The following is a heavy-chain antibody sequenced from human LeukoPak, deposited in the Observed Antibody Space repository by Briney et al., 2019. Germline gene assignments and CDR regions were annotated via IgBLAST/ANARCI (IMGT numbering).Heavy chain of an antibody. D-gene: IGHD2-15*01. CDR3: ARDQEVVVAAPSWFDP. CDR1: GYTFTSYG. V-gene: IGHV1-18*04. Sequence: ASVKVSCKASGYTFTSYGISWVRQAPGQGLEWMGWISAYNGNTNYAQKLQGRVTMTTDTSTSTAYMELRSLRSDDTAVYYCARDQEVVVAAPSWFDPWGQGTLVAVSS. CDR2: ISAYNGNT. J-gene: IGHJ5*02.